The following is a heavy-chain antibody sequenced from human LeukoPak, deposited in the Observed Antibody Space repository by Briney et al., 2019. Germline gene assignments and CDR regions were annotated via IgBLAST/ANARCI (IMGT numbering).Heavy chain of an antibody. CDR2: INPNSGGT. J-gene: IGHJ5*02. Sequence: ASVKVSCKASGYTFTGYYMHWVRQAPGQGLEWMGWINPNSGGTNYAQKFQGRVTMTRDTSISTAYMELSRLRSDDTAVYYCARDRIYSSSWYDSGGNWFDPWGQGTLVTVSS. CDR1: GYTFTGYY. D-gene: IGHD6-13*01. CDR3: ARDRIYSSSWYDSGGNWFDP. V-gene: IGHV1-2*02.